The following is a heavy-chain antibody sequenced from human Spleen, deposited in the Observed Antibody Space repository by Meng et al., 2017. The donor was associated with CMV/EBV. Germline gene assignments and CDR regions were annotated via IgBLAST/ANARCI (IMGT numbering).Heavy chain of an antibody. D-gene: IGHD6-19*01. J-gene: IGHJ4*02. CDR2: INPSGST. Sequence: SFSGYYWSWIRPPPGKGLEWIGEINPSGSTNSHPSLKSRVTISVDTSKNQFSLKLSSVTAADTAVYYCARGAKSYSSGWYPLSRFDYWGQGTLVTVSS. CDR1: SFSGYY. CDR3: ARGAKSYSSGWYPLSRFDY. V-gene: IGHV4-34*01.